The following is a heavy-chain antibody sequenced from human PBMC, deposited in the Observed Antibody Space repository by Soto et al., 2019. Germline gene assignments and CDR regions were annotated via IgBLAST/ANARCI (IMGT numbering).Heavy chain of an antibody. Sequence: QVQLAESGGGVVQPGRSLRVSCTASEFSFNNYAVHWVRQAPGEGLEWVALISSDGNNKYYPDSVKGRFTISRDHSNNTVYLQMHSLRLDDTAVYYCATWTLPLSWSWLQSAAGKFDYWGQGTLVTVSS. CDR1: EFSFNNYA. CDR3: ATWTLPLSWSWLQSAAGKFDY. V-gene: IGHV3-30-3*01. J-gene: IGHJ4*02. D-gene: IGHD3-10*01. CDR2: ISSDGNNK.